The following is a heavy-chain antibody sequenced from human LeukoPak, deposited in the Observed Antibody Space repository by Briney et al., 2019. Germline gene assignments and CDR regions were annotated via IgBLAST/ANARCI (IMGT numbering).Heavy chain of an antibody. Sequence: SETLSLTCTVSGGSISSGGYYWSWIRQPPGKGLEWIGYIYHSGSTYYNPSLKSRVTISVDRSKNQFSLKLSSVTAADTAVYYCARDLIAAAGHRAYWGQGTLVTVSS. CDR1: GGSISSGGYY. CDR2: IYHSGST. D-gene: IGHD6-13*01. CDR3: ARDLIAAAGHRAY. J-gene: IGHJ4*02. V-gene: IGHV4-30-2*01.